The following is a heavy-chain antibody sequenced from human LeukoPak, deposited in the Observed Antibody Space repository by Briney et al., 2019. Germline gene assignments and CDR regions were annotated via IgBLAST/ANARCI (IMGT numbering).Heavy chain of an antibody. D-gene: IGHD3-3*01. J-gene: IGHJ4*02. Sequence: SETLSLTCTVSGGSISSYYRSWIRQPPVKGLEWIGYIYYSGSTNYNPSLKSRVTISVDTSKNQFSLKLSSVTAADTAVYYCARRRGDDFWSGYHDYWGQGTLVTVSS. CDR2: IYYSGST. V-gene: IGHV4-59*08. CDR3: ARRRGDDFWSGYHDY. CDR1: GGSISSYY.